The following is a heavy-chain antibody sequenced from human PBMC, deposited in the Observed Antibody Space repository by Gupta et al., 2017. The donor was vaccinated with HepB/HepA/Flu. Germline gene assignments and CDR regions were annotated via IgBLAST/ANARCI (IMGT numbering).Heavy chain of an antibody. V-gene: IGHV3-21*01. CDR1: GFPFSSYS. Sequence: EVQLVESGGGLVKPGGSLRLSCAASGFPFSSYSKNWVRQAPRKGLGGVSSISSSSSYKYYADSVKGRFTISRDNAKNSLYLQMNSLRAEDTAVYYCAGNRGFDYWGQGTLVTVSS. CDR3: AGNRGFDY. D-gene: IGHD7-27*01. CDR2: ISSSSSYK. J-gene: IGHJ4*02.